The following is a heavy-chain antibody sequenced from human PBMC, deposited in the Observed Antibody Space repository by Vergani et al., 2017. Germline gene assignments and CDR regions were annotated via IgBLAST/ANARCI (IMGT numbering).Heavy chain of an antibody. CDR2: IYYSGST. V-gene: IGHV4-59*01. CDR1: GGSISSYY. J-gene: IGHJ4*02. CDR3: ARNDYSGKPVDY. Sequence: QVQLQESGPGLVKPSETLSLTCTVSGGSISSYYWSWIRQPPGKGLEWIGYIYYSGSTNYNPSLKSRVTISVDTSKNQFSLKLSSVTAADTAVYYCARNDYSGKPVDYWGQGTLVTVSS. D-gene: IGHD4-23*01.